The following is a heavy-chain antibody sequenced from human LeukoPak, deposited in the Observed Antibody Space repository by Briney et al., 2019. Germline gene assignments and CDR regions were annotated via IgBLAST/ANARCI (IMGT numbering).Heavy chain of an antibody. CDR3: ARDSHTMVREPYDMDV. D-gene: IGHD3-10*01. CDR1: GFTFSSYA. V-gene: IGHV3-30-3*01. Sequence: PGRSLRLSCAASGFTFSSYAMHWVRQAPGKGLEWVAVISYDGSNKYYADSVKGRFTISRDNSKNTLYLQMNSLRAEDTAVYYCARDSHTMVREPYDMDVWGQDPTVSVSS. J-gene: IGHJ6*01. CDR2: ISYDGSNK.